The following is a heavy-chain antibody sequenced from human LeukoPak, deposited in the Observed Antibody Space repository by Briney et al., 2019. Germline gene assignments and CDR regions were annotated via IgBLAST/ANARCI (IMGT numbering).Heavy chain of an antibody. Sequence: PSETLSLTCTVSGGTISSSSYYWSWIRQPPGKGLEWIGYIYYSGSTSYNPSLKSRVTISLDTSKNQFSLKLSSVTAADAAVYYCARSYYSGNSWYYFDHWGQGTLVTVSS. CDR1: GGTISSSSYY. CDR2: IYYSGST. D-gene: IGHD4-23*01. J-gene: IGHJ4*02. V-gene: IGHV4-61*01. CDR3: ARSYYSGNSWYYFDH.